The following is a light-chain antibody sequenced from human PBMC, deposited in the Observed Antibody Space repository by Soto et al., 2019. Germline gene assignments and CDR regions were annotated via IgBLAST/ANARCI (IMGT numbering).Light chain of an antibody. CDR3: SSYAGSTNFVV. J-gene: IGLJ2*01. V-gene: IGLV2-8*01. CDR1: SSDVGGYNF. CDR2: EVN. Sequence: QPVLTQPPSASGSPGQSVTISCTGTSSDVGGYNFVSWYQQHPDKAPKLMIYEVNKRPSGVPDRFSGSRSGNTASLTVSGLQAEDEADYYCSSYAGSTNFVVFGGGTKLTVL.